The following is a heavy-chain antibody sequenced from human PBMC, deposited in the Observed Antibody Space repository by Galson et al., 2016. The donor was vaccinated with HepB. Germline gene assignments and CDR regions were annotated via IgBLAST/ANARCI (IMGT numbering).Heavy chain of an antibody. V-gene: IGHV3-20*04. CDR3: ARADGGALPLPTYFDC. D-gene: IGHD2-21*01. CDR1: GFRFDDYD. CDR2: INWNGGST. Sequence: SLRLSCAASGFRFDDYDMSWVRQVPGKGLEWVSGINWNGGSTGYEDSVKGRFTISRDNAKNYLYPQMNSLRAEDTALYYCARADGGALPLPTYFDCRGRGTLVTVSS. J-gene: IGHJ4*02.